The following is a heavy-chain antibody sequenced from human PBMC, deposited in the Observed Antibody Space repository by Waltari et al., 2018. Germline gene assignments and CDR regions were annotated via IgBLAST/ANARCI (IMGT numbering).Heavy chain of an antibody. CDR2: ISGSSSTI. D-gene: IGHD4-17*01. Sequence: EVQLVESGGGLVQPGGSLRLSCAASGFRFNSYRMIWVRPAPGKGLEWVSYISGSSSTIYYADSVKGRFTISRDNAKNSLYLQMNSLRAEDMAMYYCARGFSTGRGFADYWGQGTLVTVSS. V-gene: IGHV3-48*04. CDR1: GFRFNSYR. CDR3: ARGFSTGRGFADY. J-gene: IGHJ4*02.